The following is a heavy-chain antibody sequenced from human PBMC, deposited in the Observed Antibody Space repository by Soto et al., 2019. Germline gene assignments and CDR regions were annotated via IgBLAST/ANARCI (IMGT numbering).Heavy chain of an antibody. CDR2: ISAYNGNT. J-gene: IGHJ4*02. V-gene: IGHV1-18*01. CDR1: GYTFTSYG. CDR3: RRDNGYESDY. Sequence: QVQLVQSGAEVKKPGASVKVSCKASGYTFTSYGISWVRQAPGQGLEWMGWISAYNGNTNYAQKLQGRVTMTTDTSKSPAFIERRSLRPDDTAVYSCRRDNGYESDYWGQGTLVTVSS. D-gene: IGHD5-12*01.